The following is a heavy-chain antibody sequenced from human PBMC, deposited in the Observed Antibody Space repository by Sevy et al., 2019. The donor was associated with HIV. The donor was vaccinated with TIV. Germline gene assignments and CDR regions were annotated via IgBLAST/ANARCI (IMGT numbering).Heavy chain of an antibody. Sequence: ASVKFSCKVSGYTLTELSMHWVRQAPGKGLEWMGGFDPEDGETIYAQKFQGRVTMTEDTSTDTAYMELSSLRSEDTAVYYCATSARKYYYDSSGYSYFDYWGQGTLVTVSS. D-gene: IGHD3-22*01. CDR2: FDPEDGET. CDR3: ATSARKYYYDSSGYSYFDY. CDR1: GYTLTELS. J-gene: IGHJ4*02. V-gene: IGHV1-24*01.